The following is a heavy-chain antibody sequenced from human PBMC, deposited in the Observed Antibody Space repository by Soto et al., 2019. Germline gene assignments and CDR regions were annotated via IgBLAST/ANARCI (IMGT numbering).Heavy chain of an antibody. CDR2: IYWDDDK. D-gene: IGHD3-16*01. V-gene: IGHV2-5*02. J-gene: IGHJ4*02. CDR3: AHSSALTSFDY. Sequence: QITLKESGPTLVKPTQTLTLTCTFSGFSLSTSGVGVGWIRQPPGKALEWLALIYWDDDKRYSPSRKSRLTITNDPSKNQVVLTMTNRDPVDTATYYCAHSSALTSFDYWGQGTLVTVSS. CDR1: GFSLSTSGVG.